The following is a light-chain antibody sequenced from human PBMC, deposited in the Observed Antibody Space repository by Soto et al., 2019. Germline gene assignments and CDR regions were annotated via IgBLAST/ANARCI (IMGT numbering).Light chain of an antibody. Sequence: EIVLTQSPGSLSLSPGERATLSCRASQSGASSFFAWYQQKPGQAPRLLIYGASNRATGIPDRFSGSGSGKDVTLTITGLEPEDFAVYYFQQYVSSVTLGQGPKGAIK. J-gene: IGKJ1*01. V-gene: IGKV3-20*01. CDR2: GAS. CDR3: QQYVSSVT. CDR1: QSGASSF.